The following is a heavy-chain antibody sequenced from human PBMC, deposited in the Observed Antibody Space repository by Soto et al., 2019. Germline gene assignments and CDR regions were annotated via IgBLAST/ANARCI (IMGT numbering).Heavy chain of an antibody. CDR3: AVDYGDYYYYGMDV. CDR1: GYTFTSYG. Sequence: QVQLVQSGAEVKKPGASVKVSCKASGYTFTSYGISWVRQAPGQGLEWMGWISAYNGNTNYAQKLQGRVPMTTDTSTSTAYMELRSMRSDDTAVYYCAVDYGDYYYYGMDVWGQGTTVTVSS. CDR2: ISAYNGNT. D-gene: IGHD4-17*01. J-gene: IGHJ6*02. V-gene: IGHV1-18*01.